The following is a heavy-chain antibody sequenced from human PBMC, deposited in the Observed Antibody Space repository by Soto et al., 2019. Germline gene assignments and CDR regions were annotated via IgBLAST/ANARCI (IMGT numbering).Heavy chain of an antibody. Sequence: GESLKISCQCSGYTFSSYAMHWVRQAPGKGLEWVAVISYDGSNKYYADSVKGRFTISRDNSKNTLYLQMNSLRAEDTAVYYCARWDGYNSGIDAFDIWGQGTMVTVSS. CDR3: ARWDGYNSGIDAFDI. J-gene: IGHJ3*02. V-gene: IGHV3-30-3*01. D-gene: IGHD5-12*01. CDR1: GYTFSSYA. CDR2: ISYDGSNK.